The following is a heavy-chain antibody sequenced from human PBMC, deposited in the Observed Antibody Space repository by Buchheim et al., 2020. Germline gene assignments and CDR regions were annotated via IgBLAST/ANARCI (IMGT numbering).Heavy chain of an antibody. J-gene: IGHJ4*02. CDR1: GFSFSSYW. D-gene: IGHD2-15*01. V-gene: IGHV3-7*01. Sequence: EVQLVESGGGLVQPGGSLRLSCEVSGFSFSSYWLSWVRQAPGKGLEWVANIKQTGSEKYYVDSVKGRFIISRENAKNSLYLQMNSLGAEDTAIYYCARDGGSCFDYWGQGTL. CDR3: ARDGGSCFDY. CDR2: IKQTGSEK.